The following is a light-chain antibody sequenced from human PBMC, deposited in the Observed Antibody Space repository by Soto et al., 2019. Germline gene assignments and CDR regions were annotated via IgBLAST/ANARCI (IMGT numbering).Light chain of an antibody. CDR2: GAS. CDR1: QSVTSSY. J-gene: IGKJ2*01. Sequence: EIVLTQSPGTLSLSPGERATLSCRASQSVTSSYLAWYHQKPGQAPRLLIYGASSRATGTPDRFSGSGSDTDITLTIYRLEPEDFAVYYCQQYGNSPYTFGQGTKLEIK. CDR3: QQYGNSPYT. V-gene: IGKV3-20*01.